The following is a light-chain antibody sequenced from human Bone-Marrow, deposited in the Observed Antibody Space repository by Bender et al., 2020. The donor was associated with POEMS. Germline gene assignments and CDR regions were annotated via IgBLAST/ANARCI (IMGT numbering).Light chain of an antibody. Sequence: QSVLTQPPSVSGAPGQRVTISCTGSSSNIGAGYDIHWYQQVPGTAPKLLIYYDDLLTPRVSDRFSASKSGTSASLAISELQSEDEALYYCSAWDDSLSGWVFGGGTKLTVL. V-gene: IGLV1-40*01. J-gene: IGLJ3*02. CDR3: SAWDDSLSGWV. CDR1: SSNIGAGYD. CDR2: YDD.